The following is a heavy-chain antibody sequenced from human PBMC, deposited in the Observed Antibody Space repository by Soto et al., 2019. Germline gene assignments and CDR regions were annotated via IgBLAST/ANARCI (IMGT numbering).Heavy chain of an antibody. J-gene: IGHJ4*02. CDR2: VYYTGST. D-gene: IGHD3-22*01. CDR3: ARGRTVRNYADDSSDYFYFFDY. CDR1: GDSISTFD. V-gene: IGHV4-59*01. Sequence: PAETLTLTCAVSGDSISTFDWGWIRQSPGKELEWIVYVYYTGSTNYNPSLKSRVTISVDRSKNQFSLKLTSANAADTAVYYCARGRTVRNYADDSSDYFYFFDYWGQGALVTVSS.